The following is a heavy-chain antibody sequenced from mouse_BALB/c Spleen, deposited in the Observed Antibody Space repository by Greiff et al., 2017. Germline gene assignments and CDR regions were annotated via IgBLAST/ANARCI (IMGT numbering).Heavy chain of an antibody. Sequence: EVMLVESGGGLVQPGGSLRLSCATSGFTFTDYYMSWVRQPPGKALEWLGFIRNKANGYTTEYSASVKGRFTISRDNSQSILYLQMNTLRAEDSATYYCARDISEYGNYVRFAYWGQGTLVTVSA. CDR3: ARDISEYGNYVRFAY. CDR2: IRNKANGYTT. D-gene: IGHD2-10*02. J-gene: IGHJ3*01. CDR1: GFTFTDYY. V-gene: IGHV7-3*02.